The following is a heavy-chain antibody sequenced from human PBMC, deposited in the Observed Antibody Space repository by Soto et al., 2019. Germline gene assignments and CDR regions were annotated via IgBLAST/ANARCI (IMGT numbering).Heavy chain of an antibody. V-gene: IGHV3-21*01. CDR3: ARDFRRRTSIAAAGLCFDY. CDR1: GFTFSSYS. J-gene: IGHJ4*02. CDR2: ISSSSSYI. Sequence: GGSLRLSCAASGFTFSSYSMNWVRQAPGKGLEWVSSISSSSSYIYYADSVKGRFTISRDNAKNSLYLQMNSLRAEDTAVYDCARDFRRRTSIAAAGLCFDYWGQGTLVTVSS. D-gene: IGHD6-13*01.